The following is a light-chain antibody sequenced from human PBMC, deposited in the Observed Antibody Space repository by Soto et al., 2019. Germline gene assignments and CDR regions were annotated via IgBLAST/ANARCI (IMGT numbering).Light chain of an antibody. Sequence: EIVLRQSPGTLSLSPGERATLSCRATESVSSNYLAWYQQKPGQAPRVLIYGASIRATGIPDRFSGSGSETDFTLTISRLEPEDFAVYYCQQYGTSPRTFGQGTKVDIK. CDR1: ESVSSNY. CDR3: QQYGTSPRT. J-gene: IGKJ1*01. CDR2: GAS. V-gene: IGKV3-20*01.